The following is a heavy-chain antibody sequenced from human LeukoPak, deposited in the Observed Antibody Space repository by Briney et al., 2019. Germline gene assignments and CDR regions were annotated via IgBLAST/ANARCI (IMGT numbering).Heavy chain of an antibody. CDR2: IGAYNGNT. J-gene: IGHJ5*02. Sequence: ASVKVSCKASGYTFTSYGISWVRQAPGQGLEWMGWIGAYNGNTNYAQKLQGRVTMTTDTSTSTAYMELRSLRSDDTAVYYCARSNIAAAGKGWFDPWGPGTLVTVSS. CDR1: GYTFTSYG. CDR3: ARSNIAAAGKGWFDP. V-gene: IGHV1-18*01. D-gene: IGHD6-13*01.